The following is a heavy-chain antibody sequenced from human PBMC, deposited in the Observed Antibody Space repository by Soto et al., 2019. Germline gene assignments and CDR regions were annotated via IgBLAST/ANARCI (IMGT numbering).Heavy chain of an antibody. D-gene: IGHD3-3*01. CDR3: AREGGRITIFGVASTMGWFDP. CDR2: INAGNGNT. CDR1: GYTFTSYA. J-gene: IGHJ5*02. Sequence: ASVKVSCKASGYTFTSYAMHWVRQAPGQRLEWMGWINAGNGNTKYSQKFQGRVTITRDTSASTAYMELSSLRSGDTAVYYCAREGGRITIFGVASTMGWFDPWGQGTLVTVSS. V-gene: IGHV1-3*01.